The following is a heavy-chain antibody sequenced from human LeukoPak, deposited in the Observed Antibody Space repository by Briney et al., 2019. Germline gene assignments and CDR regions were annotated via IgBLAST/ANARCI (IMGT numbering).Heavy chain of an antibody. CDR1: GYTFTSYY. V-gene: IGHV1-46*01. CDR3: ARVKSYYYDTSDKDAFDI. D-gene: IGHD3-22*01. J-gene: IGHJ3*02. Sequence: ASVKVSCKASGYTFTSYYIYWVRQAPGQGLEWMGIINPRGGSTSYTQKFQGRVTMTRDTSTSTVYMELSSLRSEDRAVYYCARVKSYYYDTSDKDAFDIWGQGTMVTVSS. CDR2: INPRGGST.